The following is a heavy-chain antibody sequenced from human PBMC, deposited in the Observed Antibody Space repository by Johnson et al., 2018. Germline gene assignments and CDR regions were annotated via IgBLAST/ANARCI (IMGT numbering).Heavy chain of an antibody. Sequence: VQLVESGGGVVQPGRSLRLSCAASGFTFSSYGMHWVRQAPGKGLEWVAVISYDGSNKYYADSVKGRFTISRDNSKNTPYLQMNRLGAEDTAVYYCAKDPSVTTYYYYYYMDVWGKGTTVTVSS. CDR2: ISYDGSNK. D-gene: IGHD4-17*01. CDR1: GFTFSSYG. J-gene: IGHJ6*03. CDR3: AKDPSVTTYYYYYYMDV. V-gene: IGHV3-30*18.